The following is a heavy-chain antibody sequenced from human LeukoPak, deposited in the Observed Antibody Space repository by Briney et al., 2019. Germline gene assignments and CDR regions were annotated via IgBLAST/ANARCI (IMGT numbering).Heavy chain of an antibody. J-gene: IGHJ6*02. CDR1: GFTFSIFG. CDR3: ASRELVGDGSGSQKCPTDYGMDV. D-gene: IGHD3-10*01. V-gene: IGHV3-33*01. CDR2: IWYDGSTT. Sequence: GGSLRLSCAASGFTFSIFGMHWVRQAPGKGLEWVAVIWYDGSTTFYANSVKGRFTISRDNSKNTLYLQMKGLRAEDMSVYYCASRELVGDGSGSQKCPTDYGMDVWGRGKTAIVSS.